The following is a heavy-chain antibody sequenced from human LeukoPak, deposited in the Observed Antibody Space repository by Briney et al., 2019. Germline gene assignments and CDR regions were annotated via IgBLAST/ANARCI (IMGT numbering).Heavy chain of an antibody. V-gene: IGHV3-21*01. J-gene: IGHJ4*02. D-gene: IGHD1-26*01. CDR1: GFTFSSYS. CDR2: ISSSSSYI. CDR3: ARLAYSWNGNY. Sequence: GGSLRLSCAASGFTFSSYSMNWVRQAPGKGLEWVSSISSSSSYIYHADSVKGRFTISRDNAKNSLYLQMNSLRAEDTAVYYCARLAYSWNGNYWGQGTLVTVSS.